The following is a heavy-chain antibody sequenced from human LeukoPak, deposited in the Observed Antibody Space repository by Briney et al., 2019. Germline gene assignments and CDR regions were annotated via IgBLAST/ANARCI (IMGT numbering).Heavy chain of an antibody. CDR3: XXGRITIXGVXPPDXWYYMDV. Sequence: GGSLRLSCAASGFTFSSYAMSWVRQAPGKGLEWVSAISGSGGSTYYADSVKGRFTISRDNSKNTLYLQMNSLRAEDTAVYYCXXGRITIXGVXPPDXWYYMDVWGKGTTVTVS. D-gene: IGHD3-3*01. CDR2: ISGSGGST. CDR1: GFTFSSYA. V-gene: IGHV3-23*01. J-gene: IGHJ6*03.